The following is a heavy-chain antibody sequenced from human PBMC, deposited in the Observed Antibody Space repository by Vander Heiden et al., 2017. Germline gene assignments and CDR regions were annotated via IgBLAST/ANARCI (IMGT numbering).Heavy chain of an antibody. CDR3: ARDHRDHFYDTAGQAAFDV. J-gene: IGHJ3*01. CDR1: GYSISSGGYY. Sequence: QVQLQESGPGLLKPSQTLSLTCTVSGYSISSGGYYWIRQHPGQGLEWMGYMYKSVSAYYNPSLRSRLKISVDTTKNLLSLTMTSVIAADTAVYFCARDHRDHFYDTAGQAAFDVWGQGIQVTVSS. V-gene: IGHV4-31*03. D-gene: IGHD3-22*01. CDR2: MYKSVSA.